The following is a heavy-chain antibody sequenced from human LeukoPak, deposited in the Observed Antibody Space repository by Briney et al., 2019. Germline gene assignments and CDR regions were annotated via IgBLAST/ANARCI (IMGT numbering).Heavy chain of an antibody. D-gene: IGHD2-15*01. V-gene: IGHV3-74*01. CDR3: ARVGYCSGGSCYFPFDY. J-gene: IGHJ4*02. CDR2: INSDGSST. Sequence: GGSLGLSCAASGFTFSSYWMHWVRQAPGKGLVWVSRINSDGSSTSYADSVKGRFTISRDNAKNTLYLQMNSLRAEDTAVYYCARVGYCSGGSCYFPFDYWGQGTLVTVSS. CDR1: GFTFSSYW.